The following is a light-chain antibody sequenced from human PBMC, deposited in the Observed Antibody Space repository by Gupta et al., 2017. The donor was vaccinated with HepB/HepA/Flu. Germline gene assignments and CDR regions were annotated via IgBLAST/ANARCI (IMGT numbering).Light chain of an antibody. V-gene: IGLV1-51*02. CDR2: ENN. J-gene: IGLJ1*01. CDR3: DTWENHRNAGGV. CDR1: SSNIGSNF. Sequence: QSVLTQPPSVSAAPGQKVTISCSGSSSNIGSNFVSWYQQLPGTAPKLLIYENNKRASGRPDRFSGSKSGTSATLGITGLQTGDEADYYCDTWENHRNAGGVFGSGTTFTVL.